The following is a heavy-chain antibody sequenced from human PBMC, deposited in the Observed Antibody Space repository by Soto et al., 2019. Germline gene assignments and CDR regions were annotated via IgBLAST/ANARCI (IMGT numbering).Heavy chain of an antibody. J-gene: IGHJ4*02. D-gene: IGHD3-22*01. CDR1: GFTFSSYS. Sequence: EVQLVESGGGLVKPGGSLRLSCAASGFTFSSYSMNWVRQAPGKGLAWVSSISSSSSYIYYADSVKGRFTISRDNAKNSLDLQRNSLRAEDTAVYYCASHPRDSSGYWYYFDYWGQGTLVTVCS. CDR2: ISSSSSYI. CDR3: ASHPRDSSGYWYYFDY. V-gene: IGHV3-21*01.